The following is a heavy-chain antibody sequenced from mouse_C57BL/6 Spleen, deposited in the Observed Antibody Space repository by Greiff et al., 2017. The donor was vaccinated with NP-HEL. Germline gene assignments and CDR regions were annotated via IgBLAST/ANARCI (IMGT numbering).Heavy chain of an antibody. CDR3: ARWEEQLYYGIFDD. D-gene: IGHD2-1*01. J-gene: IGHJ2*01. Sequence: QVQLKQPGTELVKPGASVKLSCKASGYTFTSYWMHWVKQRPGQGLEWIGNINPSNGGTNYNEKFKSKATLTVDKSSSTAYMQLSSLTSEDSAVYYCARWEEQLYYGIFDDWGQGTTLTVSS. CDR1: GYTFTSYW. CDR2: INPSNGGT. V-gene: IGHV1-53*01.